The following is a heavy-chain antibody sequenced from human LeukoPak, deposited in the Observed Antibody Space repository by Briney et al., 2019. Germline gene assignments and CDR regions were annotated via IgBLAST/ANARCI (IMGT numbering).Heavy chain of an antibody. J-gene: IGHJ6*02. Sequence: ASVKVSRKASGYTFTSYDINWVRQATGQGLEWMGWMNPNSGNTGYAQKFQGRVTMTRNTSISTAYMELSSLRSEDTAVYYCARIKTGRYFDWLTAGQYGMDVWGQGTTVTVSS. V-gene: IGHV1-8*01. CDR3: ARIKTGRYFDWLTAGQYGMDV. D-gene: IGHD3-9*01. CDR1: GYTFTSYD. CDR2: MNPNSGNT.